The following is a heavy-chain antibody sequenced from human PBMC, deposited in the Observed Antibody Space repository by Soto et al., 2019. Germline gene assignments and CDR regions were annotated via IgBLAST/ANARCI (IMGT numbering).Heavy chain of an antibody. CDR1: GFTFSGAW. V-gene: IGHV3-15*07. J-gene: IGHJ4*02. D-gene: IGHD7-27*01. Sequence: EVQLVESGGGLLKPGGSLRLSCAASGFTFSGAWTHWVRQAPGKGLEWVGRIKSKANGETTHYAAPVQGRFTISRDDSKNTVYLQMSSLKTEDTAEYHCAADLAGDRSDWGFDYWGEGTLVTVSS. CDR3: AADLAGDRSDWGFDY. CDR2: IKSKANGETT.